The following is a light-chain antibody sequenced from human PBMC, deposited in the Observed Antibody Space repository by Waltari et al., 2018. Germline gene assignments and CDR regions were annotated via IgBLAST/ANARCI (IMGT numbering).Light chain of an antibody. V-gene: IGLV8-61*01. CDR2: KSN. CDR3: LMYLGSGIGV. CDR1: SGSVSSTSY. J-gene: IGLJ3*02. Sequence: QTVVTQEPSLSVSPGGPVTLTCALSSGSVSSTSYVSWYQQTPGQAPRTLIYKSNTRSSGVPVRFSGSTLGNKAALTVTGAKADDESDYYCLMYLGSGIGVFGGGTKLTVI.